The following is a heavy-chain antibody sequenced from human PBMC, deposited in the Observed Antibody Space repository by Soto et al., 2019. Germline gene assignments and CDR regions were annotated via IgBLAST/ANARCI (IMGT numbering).Heavy chain of an antibody. V-gene: IGHV1-18*01. J-gene: IGHJ5*02. CDR2: ISAHNGNT. D-gene: IGHD1-1*01. CDR1: GYAFTTYA. Sequence: QVHLVQSGAEVKKPGASVKVSCQGSGYAFTTYAITWVRQAPGQGLEWMGWISAHNGNTNYAQKLQGRVTVTRDTSTSTDYMELRSLRYDGSAVYYCARGRYGDTWGQGALVPVSS. CDR3: ARGRYGDT.